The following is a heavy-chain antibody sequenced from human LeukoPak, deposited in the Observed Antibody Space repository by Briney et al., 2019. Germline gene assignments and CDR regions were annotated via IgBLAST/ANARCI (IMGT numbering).Heavy chain of an antibody. J-gene: IGHJ4*02. CDR3: AKDYYVPNY. CDR2: ISGSAGII. V-gene: IGHV3-23*01. D-gene: IGHD3-22*01. CDR1: GFTFSSYT. Sequence: GGSLRLSCAASGFTFSSYTMSWVRQAPGEGLEWVSAISGSAGIIYDADSVKGRFTISRDNSKNTLYLQMNSLRAEDTAVYYCAKDYYVPNYWGQGTLVTVSS.